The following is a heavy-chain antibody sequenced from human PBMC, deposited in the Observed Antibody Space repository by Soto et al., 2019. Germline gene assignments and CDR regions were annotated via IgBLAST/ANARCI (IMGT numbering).Heavy chain of an antibody. Sequence: QVQLAESGGGVVQPGRSLRLSCAASGFTFRSSGMHWVRQAPGKGLEWLAFISYDGSKTYYADSVKGRFTISRDNSKNTLYLQMNSLRADDTAVYYCAKDSLLYGTGFDSWGQGTLVTLSS. D-gene: IGHD1-1*01. CDR1: GFTFRSSG. CDR2: ISYDGSKT. J-gene: IGHJ4*02. V-gene: IGHV3-30*18. CDR3: AKDSLLYGTGFDS.